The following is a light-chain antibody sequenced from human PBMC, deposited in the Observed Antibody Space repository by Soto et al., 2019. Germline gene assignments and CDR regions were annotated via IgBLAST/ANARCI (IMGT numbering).Light chain of an antibody. Sequence: QSVLTQPASVSGSPGQSITISCTGTSRDIGNYNYVSWYQHHPGKAPKLMLYEVTSRPSGVSDRFSGSKSRMTASLTISGLPPDDEADYFCASYRTANTLVVFGTGTKGTVL. CDR2: EVT. J-gene: IGLJ1*01. CDR3: ASYRTANTLVV. V-gene: IGLV2-14*01. CDR1: SRDIGNYNY.